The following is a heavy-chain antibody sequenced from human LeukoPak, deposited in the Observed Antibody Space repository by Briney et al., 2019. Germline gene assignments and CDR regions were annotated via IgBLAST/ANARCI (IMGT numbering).Heavy chain of an antibody. D-gene: IGHD3-10*01. CDR1: GFTFSSYE. CDR2: ISSSGSTI. J-gene: IGHJ6*02. CDR3: ARDGFGESDEYGMDV. Sequence: GGSLRLSCAASGFTFSSYEMNWVRQAPGKGLEWVSYISSSGSTIYYADSVKGRSTISRDNAKNSLYLQMNSLRAEDTAVYYCARDGFGESDEYGMDVWGQGTTVTVSS. V-gene: IGHV3-48*03.